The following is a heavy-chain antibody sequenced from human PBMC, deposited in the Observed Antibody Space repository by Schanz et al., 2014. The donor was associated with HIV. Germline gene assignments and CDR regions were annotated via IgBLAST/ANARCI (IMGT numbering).Heavy chain of an antibody. Sequence: QVQLVESGGGVVQPGRSLRLSCAASGFTFSNYAMHWVRQAPGKGLEWVAGISYDGSTKYYADSVKGRFTVPRDNSKNTLYLQMNSLRAEDTAIYYCARSPDWAGTDAFDIWGQGTMVTVSS. D-gene: IGHD6-19*01. CDR3: ARSPDWAGTDAFDI. CDR1: GFTFSNYA. V-gene: IGHV3-30-3*01. CDR2: ISYDGSTK. J-gene: IGHJ3*02.